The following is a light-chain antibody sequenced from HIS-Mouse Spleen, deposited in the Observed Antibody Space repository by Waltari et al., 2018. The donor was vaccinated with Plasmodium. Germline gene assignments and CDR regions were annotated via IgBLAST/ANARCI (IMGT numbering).Light chain of an antibody. Sequence: EIVMTQSPATLSVSPGERATLSCRASQSVSSNLAWYQQKPGQAPRLLIYGAATSATGIPARFSGSGSGTEFTLTISSMQSEDFAVYYCQQYNNWPPITFGQGTRLEIK. J-gene: IGKJ5*01. CDR2: GAA. CDR3: QQYNNWPPIT. CDR1: QSVSSN. V-gene: IGKV3-15*01.